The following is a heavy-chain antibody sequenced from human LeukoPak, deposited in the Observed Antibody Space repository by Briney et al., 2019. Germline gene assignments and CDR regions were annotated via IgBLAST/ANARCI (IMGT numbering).Heavy chain of an antibody. CDR1: GGSFSGYY. Sequence: SETLSLTCAVYGGSFSGYYWSWIRQPPGKGLEWIREINHSGSTNYNPSLKSRVTISVDTSKNQFSLKLSSVTAADTAVYYCAALPLGDAFDIWGQGTMVTVSS. D-gene: IGHD1-26*01. CDR3: AALPLGDAFDI. J-gene: IGHJ3*02. CDR2: INHSGST. V-gene: IGHV4-34*01.